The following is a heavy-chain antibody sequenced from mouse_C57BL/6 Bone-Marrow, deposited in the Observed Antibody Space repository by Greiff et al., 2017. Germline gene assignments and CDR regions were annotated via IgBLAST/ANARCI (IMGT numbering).Heavy chain of an antibody. V-gene: IGHV3-6*01. CDR1: GYSITSGYY. CDR3: ARGDYDYGGDY. J-gene: IGHJ2*01. Sequence: EVKLLESGPGLVKPSQSLSLTCSVTGYSITSGYYWNWIRQFPGNKLEWMGYISYDGSNNYNPSLKNRISITRDTSKNQFFLKLNSVTTEDTATYYCARGDYDYGGDYWGQGTTLTVSS. D-gene: IGHD2-4*01. CDR2: ISYDGSN.